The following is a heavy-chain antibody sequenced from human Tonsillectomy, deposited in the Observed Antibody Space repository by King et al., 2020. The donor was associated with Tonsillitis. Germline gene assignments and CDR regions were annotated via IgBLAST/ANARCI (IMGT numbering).Heavy chain of an antibody. CDR3: AIALGAAIWFDP. J-gene: IGHJ5*02. CDR2: ICYSGST. D-gene: IGHD3-16*01. Sequence: QLQESGPRLVKPSETLSLTCTVSGGSISSTNYCWGWIRQPPGKGLEWTGSICYSGSTYYNPSLKSRVSISEDTSKNQFYLKLSSVTAADTAVYYCAIALGAAIWFDPWGQGTLVTVSS. V-gene: IGHV4-39*07. CDR1: GGSISSTNYC.